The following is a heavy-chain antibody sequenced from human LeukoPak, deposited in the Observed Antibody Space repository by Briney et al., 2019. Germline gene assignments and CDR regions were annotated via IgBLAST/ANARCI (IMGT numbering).Heavy chain of an antibody. CDR3: GRYGLSGNGYTSYFYYGMDF. CDR2: IYSDESLI. Sequence: GVSLKISCTASGYSFSKYWIGWVRQTPGKGLEWMGFIYSDESLIRYSPSFEDQVTISADNSINTAYLQWNSLKASDTAMYYCGRYGLSGNGYTSYFYYGMDFWGQGTAVTVSS. D-gene: IGHD5-24*01. V-gene: IGHV5-51*01. CDR1: GYSFSKYW. J-gene: IGHJ6*02.